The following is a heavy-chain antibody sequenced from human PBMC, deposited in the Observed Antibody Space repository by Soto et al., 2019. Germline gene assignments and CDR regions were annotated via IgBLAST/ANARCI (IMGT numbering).Heavy chain of an antibody. CDR2: ISHDGGSK. V-gene: IGHV3-30*18. Sequence: HVQLVESGGGVVQPGRSLTLSCAASGFTFSNYAMHRVRQTGEGLEWVAVISHDGGSKTYADYVKGRFTISRDSSTNTLFLQRNSLRGDDTAVYSCAKRNMAARGSNWEDALDIWGQGTVVTVSS. D-gene: IGHD6-13*01. J-gene: IGHJ3*02. CDR1: GFTFSNYA. CDR3: AKRNMAARGSNWEDALDI.